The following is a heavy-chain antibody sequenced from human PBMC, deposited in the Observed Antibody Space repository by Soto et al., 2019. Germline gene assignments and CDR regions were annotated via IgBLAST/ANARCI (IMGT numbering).Heavy chain of an antibody. CDR3: ARSSGYYYVDY. Sequence: QVQLVQSGAEVKKPGASVKVSCKASGYTFTSYAMHCLRQAPGQRLEWMGWINAGNGNTKYSQKFQGRVTITRDTSASTSYMEVTSLRSEDTAVYYCARSSGYYYVDYWGQGTLVTVSS. J-gene: IGHJ4*02. D-gene: IGHD3-22*01. V-gene: IGHV1-3*01. CDR1: GYTFTSYA. CDR2: INAGNGNT.